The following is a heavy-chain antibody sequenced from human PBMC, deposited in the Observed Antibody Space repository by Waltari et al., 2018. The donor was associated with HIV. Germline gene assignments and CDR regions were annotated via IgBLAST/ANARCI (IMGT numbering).Heavy chain of an antibody. J-gene: IGHJ4*02. D-gene: IGHD3-16*01. Sequence: QVQXQXSGPGLVKPSGTLSLTCAVSGXSISSSNRWSWVRQPPGKRXXXIXXXXXSGXTNXNXXLXSXXXXSVXKSXXQFSLKLSSVTAADXAXXYXAXXGGXPDYWGQGTLVTVSS. CDR3: AXXGGXPDY. V-gene: IGHV4-4*02. CDR2: XXXSGXT. CDR1: GXSISSSNR.